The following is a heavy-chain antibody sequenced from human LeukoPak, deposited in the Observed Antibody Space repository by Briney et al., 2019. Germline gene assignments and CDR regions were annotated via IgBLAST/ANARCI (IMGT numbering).Heavy chain of an antibody. Sequence: GGSLRLSCAASGFTFSSYAMSWVRQAPGKGLEWVAVISYDGSNKYYADSVKGRFTISRDNSKNTLYLQMNSLRAEDTAVYYCARDLGAYSYGSFYYGMDVWGQGTTVTVSS. D-gene: IGHD5-18*01. CDR1: GFTFSSYA. CDR2: ISYDGSNK. CDR3: ARDLGAYSYGSFYYGMDV. V-gene: IGHV3-30*04. J-gene: IGHJ6*02.